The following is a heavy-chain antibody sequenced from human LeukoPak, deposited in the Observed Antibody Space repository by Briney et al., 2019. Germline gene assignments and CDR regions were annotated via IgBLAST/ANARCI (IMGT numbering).Heavy chain of an antibody. V-gene: IGHV4-59*01. D-gene: IGHD5-12*01. CDR3: ARSGLDSRYYFGMDV. CDR1: GGSISSYY. CDR2: IYYSGST. J-gene: IGHJ6*02. Sequence: SETLSLTCTVSGGSISSYYWSWIRQPPGGGLEWIGYIYYSGSTNYNPSLKRRVTISLDTSKSQFSLKLRSVTAADTAAYYCARSGLDSRYYFGMDVWGQGTTVIVSS.